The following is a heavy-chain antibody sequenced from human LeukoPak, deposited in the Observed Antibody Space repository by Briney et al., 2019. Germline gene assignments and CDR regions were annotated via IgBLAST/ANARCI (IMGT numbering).Heavy chain of an antibody. D-gene: IGHD6-19*01. CDR3: AKGAPRYSSRWYFDY. V-gene: IGHV3-23*01. J-gene: IGHJ4*02. Sequence: GGSLTLSCAASGFTFSSYAMSWVRQAPGRGMEWVSAISGSGGRTYYADSGKGRFTISRDNSKNTLYLQMNSLRAEDTAVYYCAKGAPRYSSRWYFDYWGQGTLVTVSS. CDR2: ISGSGGRT. CDR1: GFTFSSYA.